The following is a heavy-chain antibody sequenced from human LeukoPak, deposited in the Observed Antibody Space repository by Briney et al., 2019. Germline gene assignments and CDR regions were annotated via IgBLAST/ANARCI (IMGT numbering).Heavy chain of an antibody. J-gene: IGHJ4*02. Sequence: SETLSLTCTVSRGSSSSYYWNWIRQSPGKGLEWIGYIDNTAKITTNPSLRSRVTISVDTPKNQFSLKLNSATAADTAVDYCARATWAYPPFDHWGQGILVTVSS. CDR3: ARATWAYPPFDH. CDR2: IDNTAKI. V-gene: IGHV4-59*01. CDR1: RGSSSSYY. D-gene: IGHD3-16*01.